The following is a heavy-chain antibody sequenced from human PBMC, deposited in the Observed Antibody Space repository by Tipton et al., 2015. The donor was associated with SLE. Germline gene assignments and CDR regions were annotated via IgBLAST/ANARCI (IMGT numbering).Heavy chain of an antibody. D-gene: IGHD3-10*01. J-gene: IGHJ5*02. CDR1: GGSISSYY. V-gene: IGHV4-4*08. Sequence: LRLSCTVSGGSISSYYWSWIRQSPGKGLEWIGYIYTSGSTHYNPPLKSRVTISADTSKNQFSLKLSSVTAADTAVYYCASGGYGSGSHYLGGWFDPWGRGTLVTVSS. CDR2: IYTSGST. CDR3: ASGGYGSGSHYLGGWFDP.